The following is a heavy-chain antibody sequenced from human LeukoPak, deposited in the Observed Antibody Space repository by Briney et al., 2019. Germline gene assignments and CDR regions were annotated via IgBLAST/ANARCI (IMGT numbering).Heavy chain of an antibody. Sequence: GGSLRLSCAASGFTFSSYGTHWVRQAPGKGLEWVAVISYDGSNKYYADSVKGRFTISRDNSKNPLYLQMNSLRAEDTAVYYCSKGGLGSCSGGSCYYFDYWGQGTLVTVSS. CDR2: ISYDGSNK. D-gene: IGHD2-15*01. J-gene: IGHJ4*02. V-gene: IGHV3-30*18. CDR1: GFTFSSYG. CDR3: SKGGLGSCSGGSCYYFDY.